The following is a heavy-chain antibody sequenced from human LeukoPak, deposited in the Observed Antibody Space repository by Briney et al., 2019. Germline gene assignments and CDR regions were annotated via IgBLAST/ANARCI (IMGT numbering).Heavy chain of an antibody. CDR2: IYYSGST. J-gene: IGHJ3*02. V-gene: IGHV4-59*01. D-gene: IGHD6-19*01. Sequence: SETLSLTCTVSGGSISSYYWSWIRQPPGKGLEWIGYIYYSGSTNYNPSLKSRVTISLGTSKNQLSLNLTSVTAADTAIYYCARASYSNGWYEDAFDIWGQGTMVTVSS. CDR3: ARASYSNGWYEDAFDI. CDR1: GGSISSYY.